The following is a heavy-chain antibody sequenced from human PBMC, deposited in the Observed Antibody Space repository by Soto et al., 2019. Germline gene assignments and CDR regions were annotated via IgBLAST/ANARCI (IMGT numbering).Heavy chain of an antibody. CDR2: FSAGGRA. CDR1: GFSFRSYA. CDR3: AKESMPEHYGDTLFDY. J-gene: IGHJ4*02. Sequence: QLLESGGGLVQPGGSLRLSCEASGFSFRSYALSWVRQAPGKGLEWVSTFSAGGRAYYADSVKGRFTIAKDTSKNTLHLQASSLRAEATAVYYCAKESMPEHYGDTLFDYWGQGTRVTVSS. D-gene: IGHD4-17*01. V-gene: IGHV3-23*01.